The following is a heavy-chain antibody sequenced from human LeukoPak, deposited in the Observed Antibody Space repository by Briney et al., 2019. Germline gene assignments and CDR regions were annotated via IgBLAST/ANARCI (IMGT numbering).Heavy chain of an antibody. CDR2: ISAYNGNT. CDR3: ARKLGSAQGFGFDI. J-gene: IGHJ3*02. Sequence: GASVKASCKASGYTFTSYGISWVRQAPGQGLEWMGWISAYNGNTNYAQKLQGRVTMTTDTSTSTAYMELRSLRSDDTAVYYCARKLGSAQGFGFDIWGQGTMVTVSS. D-gene: IGHD1-26*01. V-gene: IGHV1-18*01. CDR1: GYTFTSYG.